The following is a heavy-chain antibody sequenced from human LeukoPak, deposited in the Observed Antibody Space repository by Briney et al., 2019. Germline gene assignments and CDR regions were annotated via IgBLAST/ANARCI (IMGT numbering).Heavy chain of an antibody. Sequence: GGSLRLSCAASGFTFSRYWMNWVRQAPGKGLEWVANIKEDGSEKYYVDSVKGRFTISRDNAKNSLYLRMNSLRAEDTAVYYCARDPSSLRDSFDYWGQGALVTVSS. CDR3: ARDPSSLRDSFDY. V-gene: IGHV3-7*01. CDR1: GFTFSRYW. J-gene: IGHJ4*02. CDR2: IKEDGSEK.